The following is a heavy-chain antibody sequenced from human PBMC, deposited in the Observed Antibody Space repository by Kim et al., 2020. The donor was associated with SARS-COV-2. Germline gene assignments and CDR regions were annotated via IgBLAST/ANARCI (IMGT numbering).Heavy chain of an antibody. V-gene: IGHV4-34*01. D-gene: IGHD3-22*01. CDR2: INHSGST. CDR3: ARVIRVYYYDSSGYLAPPHLYYYYGMDV. J-gene: IGHJ6*02. Sequence: SETLSLTCAVYGGSFSGYYWSWIRQPPGKGLEWIGEINHSGSTNYNPSLKSRVTISVDTSKNQFSLKLSSVTAADTAVYYCARVIRVYYYDSSGYLAPPHLYYYYGMDVWGQGTTVTVSS. CDR1: GGSFSGYY.